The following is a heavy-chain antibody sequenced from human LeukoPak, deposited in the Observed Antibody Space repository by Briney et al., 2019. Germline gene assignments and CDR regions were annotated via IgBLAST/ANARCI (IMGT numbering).Heavy chain of an antibody. D-gene: IGHD6-13*01. V-gene: IGHV3-7*01. CDR1: GFSFSSYW. Sequence: TGGSLRLSCAASGFSFSSYWMSWVRQAPGKGLEWVANIKQDGSDKKYVDSVKGRFTISRDNAKNSLYLQMNSLRAEDTAVYYCARVPRLAAAGTYDYWGQGTLVTVSS. J-gene: IGHJ4*02. CDR2: IKQDGSDK. CDR3: ARVPRLAAAGTYDY.